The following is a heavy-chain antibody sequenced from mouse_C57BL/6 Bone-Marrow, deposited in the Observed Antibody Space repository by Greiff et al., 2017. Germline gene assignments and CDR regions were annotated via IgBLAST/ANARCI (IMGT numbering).Heavy chain of an antibody. J-gene: IGHJ1*03. V-gene: IGHV3-6*01. CDR1: GYSITSGYY. Sequence: EVQLQQSGPGLVKPSQSLSLTCSVTGYSITSGYYWNWIRQFPGNKLEWMGYISYDGSNNYNPSLKNRISITRDTSKNQFFLKLNSVTTEDTATYYCARDPFLITTVVATRYFDVWGTGTTVTVSS. CDR3: ARDPFLITTVVATRYFDV. D-gene: IGHD1-1*01. CDR2: ISYDGSN.